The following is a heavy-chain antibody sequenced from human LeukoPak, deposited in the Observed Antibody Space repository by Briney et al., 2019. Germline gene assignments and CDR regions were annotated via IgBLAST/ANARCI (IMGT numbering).Heavy chain of an antibody. V-gene: IGHV3-48*04. D-gene: IGHD3-3*01. CDR3: ARGQGDFWSGHFYYYYMDV. CDR1: GITLSNYG. Sequence: PGGSLRLSCAVSGITLSNYGMSWVRQAPGKGLEWVSYISGSSGTIYYADSVTGRFTISRDNAKNSLYLQMNSLRAGGTALYYCARGQGDFWSGHFYYYYMDVWGKGTTVTVSS. J-gene: IGHJ6*03. CDR2: ISGSSGTI.